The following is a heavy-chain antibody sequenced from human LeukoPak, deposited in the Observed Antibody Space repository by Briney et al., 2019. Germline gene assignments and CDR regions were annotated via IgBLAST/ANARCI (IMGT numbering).Heavy chain of an antibody. CDR1: GFTFDDYA. D-gene: IGHD1-26*01. J-gene: IGHJ3*02. CDR3: AKDLYRGSSHSSGAFDI. CDR2: ISWYSGSI. Sequence: GGSLRLSCAASGFTFDDYAMHWVRQAPGKGLEWVSGISWYSGSIGYADSVKGRFTISRDNAKNSLYLQMNSLRADDMALYYCAKDLYRGSSHSSGAFDIWGQGTMVTVSS. V-gene: IGHV3-9*03.